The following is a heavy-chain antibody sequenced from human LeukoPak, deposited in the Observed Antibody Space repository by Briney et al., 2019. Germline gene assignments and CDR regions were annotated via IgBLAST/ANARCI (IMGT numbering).Heavy chain of an antibody. Sequence: PGGSLRLSCAASGFTFSSYEMNWVRQAPGKGLEWVSSISSSSSYIYYADSVKGRFTISRDNAKNSLYLQMNSLRAEDTAVYYCARDGRVLWFGELRFFDYWGQGTLVTVSS. V-gene: IGHV3-21*01. D-gene: IGHD3-10*01. CDR2: ISSSSSYI. CDR3: ARDGRVLWFGELRFFDY. CDR1: GFTFSSYE. J-gene: IGHJ4*02.